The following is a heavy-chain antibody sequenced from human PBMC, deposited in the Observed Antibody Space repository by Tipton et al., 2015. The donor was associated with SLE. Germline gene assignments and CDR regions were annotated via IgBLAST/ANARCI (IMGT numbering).Heavy chain of an antibody. D-gene: IGHD2-21*01. V-gene: IGHV4-38-2*01. CDR3: AGGGVIATDY. J-gene: IGHJ4*02. CDR1: GYSISSGYY. CDR2: IYHSGST. Sequence: TLSLTCAVSGYSISSGYYWGWIRQPPGKGLEWIGSIYHSGSTYYNPSLKSRVTISVDTSKNQFSLKLSSVTAADTAVYYCAGGGVIATDYWGQGTLVTVSS.